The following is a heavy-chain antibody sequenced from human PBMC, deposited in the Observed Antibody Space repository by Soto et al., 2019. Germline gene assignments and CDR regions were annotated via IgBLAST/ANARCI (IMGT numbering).Heavy chain of an antibody. CDR2: IRSKAYGGTT. CDR3: TRDASDRIQLWLGLYYGMDV. D-gene: IGHD5-18*01. CDR1: GFTFGDYA. J-gene: IGHJ6*02. V-gene: IGHV3-49*03. Sequence: PGGSLRLSCTASGFTFGDYAMSWFRQAPGKGLEWVGFIRSKAYGGTTEYAASVKGRFTISRDDSKSIAYLQMNSLKTKDTAVYYCTRDASDRIQLWLGLYYGMDVWGQVTTVTVSS.